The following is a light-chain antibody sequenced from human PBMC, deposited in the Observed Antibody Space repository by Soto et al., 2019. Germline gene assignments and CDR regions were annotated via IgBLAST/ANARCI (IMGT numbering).Light chain of an antibody. CDR1: QGISNF. CDR3: QKYSSVIT. CDR2: AAS. V-gene: IGKV1-27*01. Sequence: DIQMTQSPSSLSASVGDRVTITCRASQGISNFFAWYQQKPGKVPKLLISAASTLQSGVPSRFSGSGSGTDFTLTITSLQPEDVATYYCQKYSSVITFGQGPRLEIK. J-gene: IGKJ5*01.